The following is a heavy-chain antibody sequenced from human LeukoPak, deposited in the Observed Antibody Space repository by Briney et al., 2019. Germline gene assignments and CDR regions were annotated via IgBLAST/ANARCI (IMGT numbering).Heavy chain of an antibody. Sequence: SETLSLTCAVYGGSFSGYYWSWIRQPPGKGLEWIGEINHSGSTNYNPSLKSRVTISVDTSKNQFSLKLSSVTAADTAVYYCARKPRTGYYYDSSRTNWFDPWGQGTLVAVSS. D-gene: IGHD3-22*01. CDR3: ARKPRTGYYYDSSRTNWFDP. V-gene: IGHV4-34*01. CDR2: INHSGST. CDR1: GGSFSGYY. J-gene: IGHJ5*02.